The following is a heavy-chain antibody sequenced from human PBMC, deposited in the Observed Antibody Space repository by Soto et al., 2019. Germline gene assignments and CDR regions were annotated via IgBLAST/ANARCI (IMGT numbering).Heavy chain of an antibody. D-gene: IGHD1-26*01. J-gene: IGHJ4*02. CDR1: GLTFSSSS. CDR2: ISENGDRQ. CDR3: ARRLAPSVSALGY. Sequence: GGSLRLSCTVSGLTFSSSSVHWVRQAPGKGLEWVAVISENGDRQYSTDSVRGRFLVSRDTFNNTIYLQMNSLRPEDAGEYFCARRLAPSVSALGYWGQGALVTVSS. V-gene: IGHV3-30-3*01.